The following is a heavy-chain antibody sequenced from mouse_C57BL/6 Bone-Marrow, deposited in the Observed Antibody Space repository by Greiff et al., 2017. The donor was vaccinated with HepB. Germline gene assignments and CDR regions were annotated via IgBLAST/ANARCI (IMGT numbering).Heavy chain of an antibody. D-gene: IGHD1-1*01. Sequence: EVQVVESGGGLVQPGGSLKLSCAASGFTFSDYYMYWVRQTPEKRLEWVAYISNGGGSTYYPDTVKGRFTISRDNAKNTLYLQMSRLKSEDTAMYYCARRGFITTVVDWYFDVWGTGTTVTVSS. CDR1: GFTFSDYY. CDR3: ARRGFITTVVDWYFDV. J-gene: IGHJ1*03. V-gene: IGHV5-12*01. CDR2: ISNGGGST.